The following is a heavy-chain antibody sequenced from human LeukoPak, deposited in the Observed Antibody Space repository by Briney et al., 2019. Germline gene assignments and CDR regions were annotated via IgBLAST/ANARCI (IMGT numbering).Heavy chain of an antibody. CDR2: INPNSGGT. J-gene: IGHJ5*02. CDR1: GYTFTGYY. D-gene: IGHD3-22*01. Sequence: ASVKVSCKASGYTFTGYYMHWVRQAPGQGLEWMGWINPNSGGTNYAQKFQGRVTMTRDTSISTAYMELSRLRSDDTAVYYCAGGSGEDRSGYYYSQGGWFDPWGQGTLVTVSS. CDR3: AGGSGEDRSGYYYSQGGWFDP. V-gene: IGHV1-2*02.